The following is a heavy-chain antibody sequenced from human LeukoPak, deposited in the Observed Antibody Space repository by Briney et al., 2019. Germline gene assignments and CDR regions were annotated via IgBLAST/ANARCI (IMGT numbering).Heavy chain of an antibody. CDR3: VARRGVVRGVQALFDY. CDR1: GGTFSSYA. V-gene: IGHV1-69*04. CDR2: IIPILGIA. Sequence: SVKVSCKASGGTFSSYAISWVRQAPGQGLEWMGRIIPILGIANYAQKFQGRVTITADKSTSTAYMELNSLRAEDTAVYYCVARRGVVRGVQALFDYWGQGTLVTVSS. J-gene: IGHJ4*02. D-gene: IGHD3-10*01.